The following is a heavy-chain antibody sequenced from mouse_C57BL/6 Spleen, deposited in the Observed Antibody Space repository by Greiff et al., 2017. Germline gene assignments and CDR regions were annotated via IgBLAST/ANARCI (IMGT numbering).Heavy chain of an antibody. D-gene: IGHD2-1*01. J-gene: IGHJ2*01. Sequence: QVQLQQPGAELVKPGASVKLSCKASGYTFTSYWMQWVKQRPGQGLEWIGEIDPSDSYTNYNQKFKGKATLTVDTSSSTAYMQLSSLTSEDSAVYYCARGTYGNYVGYWGQGTTLTVSS. CDR2: IDPSDSYT. CDR3: ARGTYGNYVGY. CDR1: GYTFTSYW. V-gene: IGHV1-50*01.